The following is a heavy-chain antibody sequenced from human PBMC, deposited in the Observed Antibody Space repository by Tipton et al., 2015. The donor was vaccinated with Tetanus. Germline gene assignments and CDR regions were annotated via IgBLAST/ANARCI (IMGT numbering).Heavy chain of an antibody. D-gene: IGHD2-15*01. CDR2: SWYDGTDK. CDR3: AREADCSGGSCFSGDFDN. Sequence: AASGFIFSSYGIHWVRQAPGKGLEWVAVSWYDGTDKYYADSVKGRFTISRHNSKNTLYLQMNSLRAEDTAVYYCAREADCSGGSCFSGDFDNWGQGTQVTVSS. CDR1: GFIFSSYG. J-gene: IGHJ4*02. V-gene: IGHV3-33*01.